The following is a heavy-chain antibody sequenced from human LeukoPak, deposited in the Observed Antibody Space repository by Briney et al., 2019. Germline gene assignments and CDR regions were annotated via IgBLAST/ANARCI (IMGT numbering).Heavy chain of an antibody. CDR3: ARALSSGWYDPQDY. D-gene: IGHD6-19*01. V-gene: IGHV1-2*02. Sequence: ASVKVSCKASGYTFTGYYIHWVRQAPGQGLEWMAWINPNSGGTNYAQKFQGRVTMTRDTSISTAYMELSRLRSDDTAVYYCARALSSGWYDPQDYWGQGILVTVSS. CDR1: GYTFTGYY. J-gene: IGHJ4*02. CDR2: INPNSGGT.